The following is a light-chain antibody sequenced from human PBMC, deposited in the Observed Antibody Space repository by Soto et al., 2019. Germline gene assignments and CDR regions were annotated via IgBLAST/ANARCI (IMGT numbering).Light chain of an antibody. CDR1: QDISSH. V-gene: IGKV1-9*01. Sequence: DIQLTQSPSFLSAYVGDRVAITCRASQDISSHLVWYQQKPGEAPQLLIFAASTLQSGVPSRFSGSGSETDFTLTVKAVQTEDVVAYYFQQFNYYAVTFG. CDR3: QQFNYYAVT. J-gene: IGKJ5*01. CDR2: AAS.